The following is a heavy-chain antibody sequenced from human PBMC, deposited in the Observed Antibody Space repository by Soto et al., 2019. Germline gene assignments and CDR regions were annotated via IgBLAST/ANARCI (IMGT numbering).Heavy chain of an antibody. D-gene: IGHD2-15*01. Sequence: EVQLVESGGGLVKPGGSLRLSCAAPGFTFSSYSMNWVRQAPGKGLEWISSISSGSTYIYYADSVKGRFTISRDNAKNSLYLQMNSLRAEDTAVYYCARDADYGSGGNCYLDYWGQGTLVTVSS. CDR2: ISSGSTYI. CDR1: GFTFSSYS. V-gene: IGHV3-21*01. J-gene: IGHJ4*02. CDR3: ARDADYGSGGNCYLDY.